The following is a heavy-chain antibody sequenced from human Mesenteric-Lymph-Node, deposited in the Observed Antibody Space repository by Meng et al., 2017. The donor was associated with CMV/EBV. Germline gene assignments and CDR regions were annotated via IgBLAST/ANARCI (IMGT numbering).Heavy chain of an antibody. Sequence: HGQLHQWGAGLLKPSETLSVTCAVYGGSVSGYYWNWIRQSPEKGLEWIGEINHSGSTTYNPSFTSRIIISVDTSTNQISLNMSSVTAADTAVYYCARGSSYDILTGYFDYWGQGALVTVSS. CDR3: ARGSSYDILTGYFDY. J-gene: IGHJ4*02. V-gene: IGHV4-34*01. CDR1: GGSVSGYY. CDR2: INHSGST. D-gene: IGHD3-9*01.